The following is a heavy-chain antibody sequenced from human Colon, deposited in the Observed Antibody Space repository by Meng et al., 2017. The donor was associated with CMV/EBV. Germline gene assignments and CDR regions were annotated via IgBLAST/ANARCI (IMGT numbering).Heavy chain of an antibody. D-gene: IGHD3-3*01. V-gene: IGHV4-61*03. CDR2: SPYGGIT. CDR1: GDSVSDGRYN. CDR3: ARMNYHFWGGRNAFYLDS. Sequence: SETLSLTCTVSGDSVSDGRYNWSWIRQPPGKGLEWVAYSPYGGITYYNPSLGSRVTISVDMSNNHFSLRLSSVTAADTAVYYCARMNYHFWGGRNAFYLDSWGQGTLVTVSS. J-gene: IGHJ4*02.